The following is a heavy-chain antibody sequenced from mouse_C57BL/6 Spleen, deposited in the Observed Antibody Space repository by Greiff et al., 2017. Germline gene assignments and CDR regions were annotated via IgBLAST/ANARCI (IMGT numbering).Heavy chain of an antibody. J-gene: IGHJ4*01. CDR2: IWRGGST. Sequence: VQLQQSGPGLVQPSQSLSITCTVSGFSLTSYGVHWVRQSPGKGLEWLGVIWRGGSTDYNAAFISRLSISKDNSKSHVFFKMNSLQADDTAIYYCARKDYYSSSYRYYAMDYWGQGTSVTVSS. CDR1: GFSLTSYG. D-gene: IGHD1-1*01. V-gene: IGHV2-2*01. CDR3: ARKDYYSSSYRYYAMDY.